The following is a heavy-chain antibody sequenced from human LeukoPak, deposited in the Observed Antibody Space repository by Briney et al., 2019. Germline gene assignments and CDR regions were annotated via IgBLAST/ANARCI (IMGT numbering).Heavy chain of an antibody. V-gene: IGHV3-66*01. CDR2: IYSGDST. Sequence: GGSLRLSCAVSGFTVSSKYMSWVRQAPGKGLEWVSVIYSGDSTYYADSVKGRFTISRDNSKNTLYLQMNRPRAEDTAVYYCARGSSGWLGLYYFDYWGQGTLVTVSS. J-gene: IGHJ4*02. D-gene: IGHD6-19*01. CDR3: ARGSSGWLGLYYFDY. CDR1: GFTVSSKY.